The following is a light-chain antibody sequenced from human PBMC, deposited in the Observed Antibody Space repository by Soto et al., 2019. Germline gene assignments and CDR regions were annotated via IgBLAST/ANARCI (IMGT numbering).Light chain of an antibody. Sequence: DIQMTQSPSSLSASVGDRVSITCRASQSISSWLAWYQQKPGKAPKLLIYDASSFHTGVPSRFSGSGSGTEFSLTISSLQPDAFATYYCQQYNTYPWTFGQGTKVAIK. J-gene: IGKJ1*01. CDR2: DAS. CDR3: QQYNTYPWT. V-gene: IGKV1-5*01. CDR1: QSISSW.